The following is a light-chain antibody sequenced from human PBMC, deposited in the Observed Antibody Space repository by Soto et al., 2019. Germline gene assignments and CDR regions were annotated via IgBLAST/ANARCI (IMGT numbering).Light chain of an antibody. CDR2: YAS. Sequence: EIVLTQSAATLSLSPGERATLSCRASQSVSSYLAWYQQKPGQAPRLLIYYASNRATGIPARLSGSASGTDFTLTISSLEPEDFAVYYCQQRSNWPPWTFGQGTKVEIK. V-gene: IGKV3-11*01. CDR1: QSVSSY. CDR3: QQRSNWPPWT. J-gene: IGKJ1*01.